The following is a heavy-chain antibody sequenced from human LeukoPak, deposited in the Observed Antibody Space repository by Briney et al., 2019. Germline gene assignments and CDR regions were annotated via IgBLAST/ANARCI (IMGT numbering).Heavy chain of an antibody. Sequence: GASVKVSCKASGGTFSSYAISWVRQAPGQGLEWMGRIIPILGIVNYAQKFQGGVTITADKSTSTAYMELSSLRSEDTAVYYCARTNRDRNSSSWYWNHNWFDPWGQGTLVTVSS. CDR1: GGTFSSYA. V-gene: IGHV1-69*04. D-gene: IGHD6-13*01. CDR2: IIPILGIV. J-gene: IGHJ5*02. CDR3: ARTNRDRNSSSWYWNHNWFDP.